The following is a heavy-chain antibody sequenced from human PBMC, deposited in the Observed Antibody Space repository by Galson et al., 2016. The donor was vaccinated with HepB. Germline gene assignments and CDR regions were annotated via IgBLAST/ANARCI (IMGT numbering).Heavy chain of an antibody. J-gene: IGHJ4*02. D-gene: IGHD4-11*01. Sequence: SLRLSCAASGFNFGVYLMSWVRQGPGKGLEWISGMSGSDGETFYADSVKGRFTISRDNSKRILYLQMNNLRVEDTGIYYCVKDLINQALTRWGQGTLVTVSS. CDR2: MSGSDGET. CDR1: GFNFGVYL. CDR3: VKDLINQALTR. V-gene: IGHV3-23*01.